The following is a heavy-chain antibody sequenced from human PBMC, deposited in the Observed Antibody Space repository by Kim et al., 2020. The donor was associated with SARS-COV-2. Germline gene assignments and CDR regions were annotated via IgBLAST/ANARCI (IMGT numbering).Heavy chain of an antibody. V-gene: IGHV3-20*03. D-gene: IGHD3-22*01. Sequence: YGDYVKRRFTISRENAKNSLYLKMNSMGAEDTALYYCASRVYDSSGPFDYWGQGTLVTVSS. J-gene: IGHJ4*02. CDR3: ASRVYDSSGPFDY.